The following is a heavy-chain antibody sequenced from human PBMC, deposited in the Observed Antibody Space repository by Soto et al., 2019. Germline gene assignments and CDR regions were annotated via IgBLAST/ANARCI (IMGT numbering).Heavy chain of an antibody. CDR3: ARDQGDYYGSGSYYPLDY. J-gene: IGHJ4*02. Sequence: PSETLSLTCTVSGGSISSGGYYWSWIRQHPGKGLEWIGYIYYSGSTYYNPSLKSRVTISVDTSKNQFSLKLSSVTAADTAVYYCARDQGDYYGSGSYYPLDYWGQGTLVTVSS. D-gene: IGHD3-10*01. V-gene: IGHV4-31*03. CDR2: IYYSGST. CDR1: GGSISSGGYY.